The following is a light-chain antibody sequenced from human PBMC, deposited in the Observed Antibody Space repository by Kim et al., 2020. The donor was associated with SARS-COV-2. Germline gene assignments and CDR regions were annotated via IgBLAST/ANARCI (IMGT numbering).Light chain of an antibody. Sequence: DIVMTKSPDSLAVSLGERATLNCKSSQTVLYNSNNKNYLAWYQQKPGQAPKLLIYWASIRESGVSDRFSGSGSETDFTLTSSSLQAEDVAAYYCQQYYSTPPSFGQGTKLEI. CDR1: QTVLYNSNNKNY. V-gene: IGKV4-1*01. CDR2: WAS. CDR3: QQYYSTPPS. J-gene: IGKJ2*03.